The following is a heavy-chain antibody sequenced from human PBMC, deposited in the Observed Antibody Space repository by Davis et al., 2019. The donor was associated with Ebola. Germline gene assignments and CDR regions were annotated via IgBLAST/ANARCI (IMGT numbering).Heavy chain of an antibody. Sequence: ASVKVSCKASGYTFTSHDINWVRQATGQGLEWMGWMNPNSGNTGYAQKFQGRVTMTRNTSIRTAYIELSSLRSEDTAVYYCAKIPRTPYGDYNNDYWGQGTLVTVSS. D-gene: IGHD4-17*01. V-gene: IGHV1-8*01. J-gene: IGHJ4*02. CDR3: AKIPRTPYGDYNNDY. CDR1: GYTFTSHD. CDR2: MNPNSGNT.